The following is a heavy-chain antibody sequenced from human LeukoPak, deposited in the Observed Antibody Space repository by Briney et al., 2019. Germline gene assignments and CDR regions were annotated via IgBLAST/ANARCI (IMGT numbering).Heavy chain of an antibody. CDR3: ARWGSGTSPFDD. V-gene: IGHV4-59*12. D-gene: IGHD3-16*01. J-gene: IGHJ4*02. CDR1: GGSISSYY. CDR2: IYHSGST. Sequence: PSETLSLTCTVSGGSISSYYWSWIRQPPGKGLEWIGSIYHSGSTYYNPSLKSRVTISVDTSKNQFSLKLSSVTAADTAVYFCARWGSGTSPFDDWGREPWSPSPQ.